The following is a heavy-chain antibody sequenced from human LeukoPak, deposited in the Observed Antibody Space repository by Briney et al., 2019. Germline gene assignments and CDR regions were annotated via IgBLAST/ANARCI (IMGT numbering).Heavy chain of an antibody. CDR3: ASEGNYDSSGYSRYNYYYMDV. J-gene: IGHJ6*03. V-gene: IGHV1-8*01. CDR1: GYTFTSYH. D-gene: IGHD3-22*01. Sequence: ASVKVSCKASGYTFTSYHINWVRQATGQGLEWTGCMNPNSGNTGYTQMVQGRVTVDRDSAISTAYMELSSLRSEDTAVYYCASEGNYDSSGYSRYNYYYMDVWGKGTAVTVSS. CDR2: MNPNSGNT.